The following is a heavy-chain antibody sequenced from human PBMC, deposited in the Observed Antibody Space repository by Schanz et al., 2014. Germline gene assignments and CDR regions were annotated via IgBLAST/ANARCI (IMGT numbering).Heavy chain of an antibody. J-gene: IGHJ3*01. CDR3: ARDGGRDGYNLAFDV. CDR2: IWHDGRIK. D-gene: IGHD5-12*01. Sequence: EVQLLESGGGLVQPGGSLRLSCAVSGFTFSSYAMSWVRQAPGKGLEWVAFIWHDGRIKYYADSVKGRFTISRDSSKNTLFLQMNSLRAEDTAVYFCARDGGRDGYNLAFDVWGQGTLVTVSS. CDR1: GFTFSSYA. V-gene: IGHV3-23*03.